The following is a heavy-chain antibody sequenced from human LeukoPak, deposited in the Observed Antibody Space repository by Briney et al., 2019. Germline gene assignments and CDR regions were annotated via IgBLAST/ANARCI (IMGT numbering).Heavy chain of an antibody. J-gene: IGHJ1*01. D-gene: IGHD6-13*01. Sequence: SETLSLTCTVSGYSISSGYYWGWIRQPPGKGLEWIGSIYHSGSTYYNPSLRSRATMSVDTSKNQFSLNLSSVTAADTAVYYCARDVLAAAGTYHQHWGQGTLVTVSS. CDR1: GYSISSGYY. CDR3: ARDVLAAAGTYHQH. V-gene: IGHV4-38-2*02. CDR2: IYHSGST.